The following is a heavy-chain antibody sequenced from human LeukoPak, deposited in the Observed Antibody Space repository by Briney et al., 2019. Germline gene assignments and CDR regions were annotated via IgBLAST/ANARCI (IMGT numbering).Heavy chain of an antibody. J-gene: IGHJ3*02. D-gene: IGHD3-9*01. V-gene: IGHV1-8*03. CDR2: MNPNSGNT. CDR3: AITPHYDILTGYYYDAFDI. Sequence: ASVKVSCKASGYTFTSYDINWVRQATGQGLEWMGWMNPNSGNTGYAQKFQGRATITRNTSISTAYMELSSLKSEDTAVYYCAITPHYDILTGYYYDAFDIWGQGTMVTVSS. CDR1: GYTFTSYD.